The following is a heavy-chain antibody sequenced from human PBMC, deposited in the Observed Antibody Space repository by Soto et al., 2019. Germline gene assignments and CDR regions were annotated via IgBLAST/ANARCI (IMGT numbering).Heavy chain of an antibody. CDR2: IDPSDSYT. CDR3: ARHRRGYLPPFGYYSYCMGV. Sequence: PGESLKISCQGSGYSFTSYWISWVRQMPGTGLGWMGGIDPSDSYTNYSPSFQGHVTISADKSIRTAYLPWSSLKAADTAMYYCARHRRGYLPPFGYYSYCMGVGRQDTADTVPS. V-gene: IGHV5-10-1*01. J-gene: IGHJ6*01. CDR1: GYSFTSYW. D-gene: IGHD3-22*01.